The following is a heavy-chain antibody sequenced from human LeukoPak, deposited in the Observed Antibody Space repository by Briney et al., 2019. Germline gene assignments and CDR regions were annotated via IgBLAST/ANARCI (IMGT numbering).Heavy chain of an antibody. CDR1: GFTVRDYH. D-gene: IGHD6-19*01. CDR2: IVGSSP. V-gene: IGHV3-23*01. J-gene: IGHJ4*02. CDR3: TRNEPGSSWFN. Sequence: PGGSLRLSCAASGFTVRDYHMSWIRQAPGKGLELVSAIVGSSPHHADSVKGRFTISRDNFKNTLNLQMNSLRAEDSAIYYCTRNEPGSSWFNWGQGTLVTVSS.